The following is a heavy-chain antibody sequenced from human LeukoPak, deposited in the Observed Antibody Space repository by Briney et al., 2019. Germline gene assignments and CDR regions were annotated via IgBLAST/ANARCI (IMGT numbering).Heavy chain of an antibody. D-gene: IGHD1-26*01. Sequence: ASVKVSCKASGYTFTSYGISWVRQAPGQGLEWMGWISAYNGNTNYAQKLQGRVTMTTDTSTGTAYMELRSLRSDDTAVYYCARSGSYYVHRPNAFDIWGQGTMVTVSS. J-gene: IGHJ3*02. V-gene: IGHV1-18*01. CDR1: GYTFTSYG. CDR2: ISAYNGNT. CDR3: ARSGSYYVHRPNAFDI.